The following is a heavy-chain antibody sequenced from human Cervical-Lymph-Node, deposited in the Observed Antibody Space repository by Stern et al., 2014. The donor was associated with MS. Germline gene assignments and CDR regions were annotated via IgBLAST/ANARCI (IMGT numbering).Heavy chain of an antibody. D-gene: IGHD5-18*01. CDR2: IYYSGST. V-gene: IGHV4-39*01. CDR1: GGSISSSSYY. J-gene: IGHJ3*02. CDR3: ARPQGYSTHDAFDI. Sequence: QVQLQESGPGLVKPSQTLSLTCTVSGGSISSSSYYWGWIRQPPGKGLEWIGSIYYSGSTYYNPSLKSRVTISVDTSKNQFSLKLSSVTAADTAVYYCARPQGYSTHDAFDIWGQGTMVTVSS.